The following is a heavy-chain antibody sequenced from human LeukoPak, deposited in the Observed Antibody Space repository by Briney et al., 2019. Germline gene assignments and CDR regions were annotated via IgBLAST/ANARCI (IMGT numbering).Heavy chain of an antibody. D-gene: IGHD2-15*01. J-gene: IGHJ4*02. Sequence: SQTQSLTCTVYGGSISSGTYYWSWIRQPAGKGLEWIGRIYTSGSTNYNPSLKSRITISVDTSKNQFSLKLSSVTAADTAVYYCARNSCPSGSCYDNRGYFDYWGQGTLVTVSS. V-gene: IGHV4-61*02. CDR1: GGSISSGTYY. CDR3: ARNSCPSGSCYDNRGYFDY. CDR2: IYTSGST.